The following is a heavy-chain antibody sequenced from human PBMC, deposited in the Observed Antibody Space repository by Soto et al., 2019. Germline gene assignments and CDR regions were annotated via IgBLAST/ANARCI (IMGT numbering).Heavy chain of an antibody. V-gene: IGHV4-30-2*01. J-gene: IGHJ4*02. CDR1: GGSISSGGYS. CDR3: ARGNVVAIDY. CDR2: IYHSGST. D-gene: IGHD2-21*01. Sequence: SETLSLTCAVXGGSISSGGYSWSWIRQPPGKGLEWIGYIYHSGSTYYNPSLKSRVTISVDRSKNQFSLKLSSVTAADTAVYYCARGNVVAIDYWGQGTLVTVSS.